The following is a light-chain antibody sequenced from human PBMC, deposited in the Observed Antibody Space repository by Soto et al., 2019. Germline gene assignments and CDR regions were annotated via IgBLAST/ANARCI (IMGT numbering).Light chain of an antibody. CDR3: LQHHSYPWT. V-gene: IGKV1-17*01. Sequence: DIQMTQYPSSMSASVGDRVTITCRASQGIGNDLGWHQQRPGKAPKCLISAASSLQSRVPSRFSGSGSGSEFTLTINSLQPEDFATYFCLQHHSYPWTFGQGTTVEIK. J-gene: IGKJ1*01. CDR2: AAS. CDR1: QGIGND.